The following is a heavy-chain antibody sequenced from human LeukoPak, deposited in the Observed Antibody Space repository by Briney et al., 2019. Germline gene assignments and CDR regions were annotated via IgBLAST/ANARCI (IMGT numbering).Heavy chain of an antibody. Sequence: GGSLRLSCAASGFTFSSCAMSWVRQAPGKGLEWVSAISGSGGSTYYADSVKGRFTISRDNSKNTLYLQMNSLRAEDTAVYYCAKPREDGYEEYYFDYWGQGTLVTVSS. CDR2: ISGSGGST. J-gene: IGHJ4*02. D-gene: IGHD5-12*01. CDR3: AKPREDGYEEYYFDY. CDR1: GFTFSSCA. V-gene: IGHV3-23*01.